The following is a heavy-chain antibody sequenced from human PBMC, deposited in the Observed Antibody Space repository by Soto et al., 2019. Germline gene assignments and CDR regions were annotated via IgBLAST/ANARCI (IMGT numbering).Heavy chain of an antibody. V-gene: IGHV1-8*01. J-gene: IGHJ4*02. CDR3: ARFVRHQLPTIDF. D-gene: IGHD2-2*01. CDR1: XYTFTSYD. Sequence: SVKVCCKASXYTFTSYDINWVRQATGQGLEWMGWMNPESGNTGYAQKFQGRVTMTRNTSISTAYMDLSGLRSDDTAVYYCARFVRHQLPTIDFWGQGTLVTVSS. CDR2: MNPESGNT.